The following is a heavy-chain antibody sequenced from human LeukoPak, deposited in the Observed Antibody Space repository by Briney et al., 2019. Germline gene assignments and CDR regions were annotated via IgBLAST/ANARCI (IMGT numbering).Heavy chain of an antibody. CDR2: VKSKTHGGAT. J-gene: IGHJ4*02. V-gene: IGHV3-15*01. CDR1: GFTFSDAW. Sequence: GGSLRLSCAASGFTFSDAWMSWVPQAPGKGLEWVGRVKSKTHGGATAYAAPVKGRFTISRDDSKTTVYLQMNSLKSEDAALYYCTTERPYFDNWGQGTLVTVSS. CDR3: TTERPYFDN.